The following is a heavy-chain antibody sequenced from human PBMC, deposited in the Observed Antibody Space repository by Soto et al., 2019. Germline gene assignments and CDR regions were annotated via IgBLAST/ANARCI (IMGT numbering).Heavy chain of an antibody. CDR3: GRWGYGVDSRLDF. CDR1: GYTFTSHD. V-gene: IGHV1-8*01. D-gene: IGHD4-17*01. J-gene: IGHJ4*02. Sequence: QVQLVQSGAEVKKPGASVKVSCKASGYTFTSHDINWVRQATGQGLEWMGWMNPNSGNTGYAQKFQGRVTMTRNTSRSTAYKELSSLRSENTAGYYGGRWGYGVDSRLDFWGQGTLVTVSS. CDR2: MNPNSGNT.